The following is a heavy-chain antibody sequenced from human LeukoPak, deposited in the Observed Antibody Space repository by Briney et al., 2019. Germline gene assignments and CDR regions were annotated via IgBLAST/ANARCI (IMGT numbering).Heavy chain of an antibody. CDR2: IKYNGDEL. CDR3: ARELRTFDS. CDR1: GFTFSSYW. J-gene: IGHJ4*02. V-gene: IGHV3-7*01. Sequence: GGSLRLSCAASGFTFSSYWMTWVRQAPGKGLEGVANIKYNGDELNYVDSVEDRFTISRDHAKISLYLHMTTLRAEDTAVYYCARELRTFDSWGQGTLVTVSS. D-gene: IGHD3-16*01.